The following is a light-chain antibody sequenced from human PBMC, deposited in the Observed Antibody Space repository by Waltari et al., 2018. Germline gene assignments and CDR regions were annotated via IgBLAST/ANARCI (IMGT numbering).Light chain of an antibody. V-gene: IGLV3-10*01. CDR1: ALPNKY. Sequence: SYELTQPPSVSVSPGQTARITCPGDALPNKYDYWYQPKSGKAPVLVIYEDTERPSGIPERFSGSSSGTMATLTISGAQVEDEADYYCYSGDDSGNQEVFGGGTRLTVL. J-gene: IGLJ2*01. CDR2: EDT. CDR3: YSGDDSGNQEV.